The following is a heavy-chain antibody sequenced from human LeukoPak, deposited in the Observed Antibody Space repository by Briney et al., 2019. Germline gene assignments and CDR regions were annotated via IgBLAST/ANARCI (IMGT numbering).Heavy chain of an antibody. CDR2: ISGSGGST. V-gene: IGHV3-23*01. J-gene: IGHJ4*02. CDR3: AKMRPSSGWCYDY. CDR1: GFAFSSYS. Sequence: PGGSLRLSCAASGFAFSSYSMNWVRQAPGKGLEWVSSISGSGGSTYYADSVKGRFTISRDNSKNSLYLQMNTLRAEDTAVYYCAKMRPSSGWCYDYWGQGTLVTVSS. D-gene: IGHD6-19*01.